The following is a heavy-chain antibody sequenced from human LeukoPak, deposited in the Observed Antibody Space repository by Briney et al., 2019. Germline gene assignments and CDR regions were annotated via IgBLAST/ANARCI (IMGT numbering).Heavy chain of an antibody. CDR3: AKFSLIGC. V-gene: IGHV3-74*01. J-gene: IGHJ4*02. CDR2: INPDASTI. D-gene: IGHD2-8*01. Sequence: PGGSLRLSCAASGFTFGSHWMHWVRQAPGKGLEWVSRINPDASTISYADSVKGRFTVSRDNAKNTLYLQMNSLRAEDTAMYYCAKFSLIGCWGQGTLVTVSS. CDR1: GFTFGSHW.